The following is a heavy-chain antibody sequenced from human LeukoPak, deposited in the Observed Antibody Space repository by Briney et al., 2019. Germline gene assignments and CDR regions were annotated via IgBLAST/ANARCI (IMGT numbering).Heavy chain of an antibody. D-gene: IGHD1-26*01. CDR1: GFTFSTYW. Sequence: GGSLRLSCAASGFTFSTYWMTWVRQAPGKGLEWVANIKQDGGETYYVDSVKGRFTISRDNAKNSLYLQMNSLRAEDTAVYYCARGGSGSYYFDYWGQGTLVTVSS. CDR3: ARGGSGSYYFDY. J-gene: IGHJ4*02. CDR2: IKQDGGET. V-gene: IGHV3-7*03.